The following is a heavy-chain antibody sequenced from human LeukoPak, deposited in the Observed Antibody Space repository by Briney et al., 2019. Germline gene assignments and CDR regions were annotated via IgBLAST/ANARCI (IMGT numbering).Heavy chain of an antibody. CDR3: TTLASRSPYYYYGMDV. CDR1: GFAFSDAW. V-gene: IGHV3-15*01. J-gene: IGHJ6*02. Sequence: GGSLRLSCAASGFAFSDAWVTWVRQAPGKGLEWVGRIKSKFDGGTTDYAAPVKGRFIISRDDSRNTLYLQMGSLKTEDTAVYYCTTLASRSPYYYYGMDVWGQGTTVTVSS. CDR2: IKSKFDGGTT.